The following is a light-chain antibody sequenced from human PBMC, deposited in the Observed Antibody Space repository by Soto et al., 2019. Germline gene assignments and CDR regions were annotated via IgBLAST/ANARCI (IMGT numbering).Light chain of an antibody. V-gene: IGKV3-20*01. CDR1: QSVDSSF. Sequence: EIVLTQSPGSLSLSPGERATLSCRASQSVDSSFFAWYQQKPGQAPRLLIYGASNRATGIPDRFSGRGSGTDGTLTITGLEPEDFAVYYCQQYVSSVTFGQGTKVEI. CDR2: GAS. J-gene: IGKJ1*01. CDR3: QQYVSSVT.